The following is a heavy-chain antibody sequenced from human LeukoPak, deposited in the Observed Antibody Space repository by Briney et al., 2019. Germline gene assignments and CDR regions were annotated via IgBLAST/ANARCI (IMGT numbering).Heavy chain of an antibody. V-gene: IGHV4-38-2*02. Sequence: PSETLSLTCTVSGYSISSGYYWGWIRQPPGKGLEWIGSIYHSGSTYYNPSLKSRVTISVDTSKNQFSLKLSSVTAADTAVYYCARQWEHWGQGTLVTVSS. D-gene: IGHD1-1*01. CDR2: IYHSGST. CDR1: GYSISSGYY. CDR3: ARQWEH. J-gene: IGHJ4*02.